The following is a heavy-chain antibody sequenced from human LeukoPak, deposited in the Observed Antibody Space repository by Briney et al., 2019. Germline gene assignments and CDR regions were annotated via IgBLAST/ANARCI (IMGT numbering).Heavy chain of an antibody. Sequence: ASVKVSCKASGSTFTGYYMHWVRQAPGQGLEWMGWTNPNSGGTNYAQKFQGRVTMTRDTSISTAYMELSRLRSDDTAVYYCAREGPECSSTSCYFDYWGQGTLVTVSS. J-gene: IGHJ4*02. CDR1: GSTFTGYY. V-gene: IGHV1-2*02. CDR2: TNPNSGGT. D-gene: IGHD2-2*01. CDR3: AREGPECSSTSCYFDY.